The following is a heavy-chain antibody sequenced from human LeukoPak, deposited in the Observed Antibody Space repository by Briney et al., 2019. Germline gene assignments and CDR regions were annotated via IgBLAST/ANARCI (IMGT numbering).Heavy chain of an antibody. CDR2: VYYIGST. CDR3: ARRNDVFDI. V-gene: IGHV4-39*01. Sequence: PSETLSLTCTVSGGYISGRTYYWGWIRQPPGKGLEWIGSVYYIGSTYYNPSLKSRVTISVDTSKNQFSLRLSSVTAADTAVYYCARRNDVFDIWGQGTMVTVSS. J-gene: IGHJ3*02. CDR1: GGYISGRTYY.